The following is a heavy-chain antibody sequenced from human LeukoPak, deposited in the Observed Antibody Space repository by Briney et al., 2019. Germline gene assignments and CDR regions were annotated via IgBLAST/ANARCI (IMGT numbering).Heavy chain of an antibody. V-gene: IGHV1-18*01. CDR1: GYTFTNYV. Sequence: GASVKVSCKASGYTFTNYVISWVRQAPGQGLEWMGWISAYNGNTNYAQNLQGRVTMTTDTSTSTVYMELRSLRSDDTAVYFCARANQQWLTYPWDYWGQGTLVTVSS. D-gene: IGHD6-19*01. CDR2: ISAYNGNT. CDR3: ARANQQWLTYPWDY. J-gene: IGHJ4*02.